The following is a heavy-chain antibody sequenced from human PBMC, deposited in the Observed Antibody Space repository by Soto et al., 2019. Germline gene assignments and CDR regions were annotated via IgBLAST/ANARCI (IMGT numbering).Heavy chain of an antibody. D-gene: IGHD4-17*01. Sequence: SETLSLTCAVYGGSFSGYYWSWIRQPPGKGLEWIGEINHSGSTNYNPSLKSRVTISVDTSKNQFSLKLSSVTAADTAVYYCASTAVKGLFDYWGQGTLVTVSS. CDR2: INHSGST. V-gene: IGHV4-34*01. CDR1: GGSFSGYY. J-gene: IGHJ4*02. CDR3: ASTAVKGLFDY.